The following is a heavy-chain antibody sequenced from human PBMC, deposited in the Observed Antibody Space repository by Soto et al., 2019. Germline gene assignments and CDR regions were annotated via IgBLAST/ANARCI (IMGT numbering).Heavy chain of an antibody. CDR3: ATDRADAAMIC. J-gene: IGHJ4*02. CDR2: IIPILGIA. D-gene: IGHD5-18*01. Sequence: QVQLVQSGAEVKKPGSSVKVSCKASGGTFSSYTISWVRQAPGQGLEWMGRIIPILGIANYAQKFQGRVTSTAAKSPGRASMDLSSLIPEETAGYYFATDRADAAMICGGQGTLVTVSS. CDR1: GGTFSSYT. V-gene: IGHV1-69*02.